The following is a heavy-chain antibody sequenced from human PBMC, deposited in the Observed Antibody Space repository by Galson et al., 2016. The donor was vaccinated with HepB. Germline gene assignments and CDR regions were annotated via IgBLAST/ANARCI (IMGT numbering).Heavy chain of an antibody. CDR3: ARDPAAYH. J-gene: IGHJ5*02. CDR1: GFTFSSQW. Sequence: SLRLSCATSGFTFSSQWMNWVRHTPEKGLEWVANINPGGGEKRYVDSVKGRFTISRDNSKNTLYLEMNTLTDDDTAVYYCARDPAAYHWGQGTLVTVSS. D-gene: IGHD6-13*01. V-gene: IGHV3-7*03. CDR2: INPGGGEK.